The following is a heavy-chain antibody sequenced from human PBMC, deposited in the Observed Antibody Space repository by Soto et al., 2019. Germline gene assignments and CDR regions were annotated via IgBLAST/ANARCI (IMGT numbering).Heavy chain of an antibody. D-gene: IGHD3-22*01. V-gene: IGHV1-69*12. CDR3: AKADYYDGSGCYNS. J-gene: IGHJ4*02. CDR2: FTPIFGIS. Sequence: QVQLVQSGAEVKKPGSSVKVSCRASGGTFNNYAFGWVRQAPGQGLEWLGGFTPIFGISDDAQKFQGRLTITADESTSTAYMELRSLRSEDTAIYYCAKADYYDGSGCYNSWGQGTLVTVSS. CDR1: GGTFNNYA.